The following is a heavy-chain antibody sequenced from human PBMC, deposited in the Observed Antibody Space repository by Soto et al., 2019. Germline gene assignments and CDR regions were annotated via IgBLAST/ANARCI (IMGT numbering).Heavy chain of an antibody. CDR1: GGSFGSSA. CDR2: IIPVFDKA. V-gene: IGHV1-69*01. D-gene: IGHD3-16*01. CDR3: ARLRRDWGDAFDL. Sequence: QVQLVQSGADVKKPGSSVKVSCKTSGGSFGSSAISWVRQAPAQGLEWMGEIIPVFDKANYAQNFQGRLTITADELTGTVFIEVSSLRSEDTAVYFCARLRRDWGDAFDLWGLGTFVTVSS. J-gene: IGHJ3*01.